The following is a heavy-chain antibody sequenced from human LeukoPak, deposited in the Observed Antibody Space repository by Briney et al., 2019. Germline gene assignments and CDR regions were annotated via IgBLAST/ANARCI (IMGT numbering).Heavy chain of an antibody. V-gene: IGHV4-59*12. J-gene: IGHJ5*02. D-gene: IGHD6-19*01. CDR1: GGSFSGYY. Sequence: SETLSLTCAVYGGSFSGYYWSWIRQPPGKGLEWIGYIYYSGSTNYNPSLKSRVTISVDTSKNQFSLKLSSVTAADTAVYYCARWGLGIAVSNWFDPWGQGTLVTVSS. CDR2: IYYSGST. CDR3: ARWGLGIAVSNWFDP.